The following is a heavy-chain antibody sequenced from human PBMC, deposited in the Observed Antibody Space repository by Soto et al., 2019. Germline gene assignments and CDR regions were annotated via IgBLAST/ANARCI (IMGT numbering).Heavy chain of an antibody. V-gene: IGHV3-11*05. CDR3: ARAGYSNTWSDAPIDY. D-gene: IGHD6-13*01. CDR1: SFTFNAYQ. J-gene: IGHJ4*02. CDR2: ISESSTYT. Sequence: GASMSPSCQPSSFTFNAYQRSWSRQAPGKGLDLVSYISESSTYTKHADSVKGRFTISRDNAKNSLYLQMNSLRAEDTAVYYCARAGYSNTWSDAPIDYWGQGTLVTVSS.